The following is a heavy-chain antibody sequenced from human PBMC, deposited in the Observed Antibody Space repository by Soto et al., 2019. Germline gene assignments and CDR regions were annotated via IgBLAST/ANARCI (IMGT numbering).Heavy chain of an antibody. CDR3: ARVHDSPYYYGMDV. J-gene: IGHJ6*02. CDR2: IYYSGST. Sequence: PSETLSLTCVVSGGSLSSYYWSWIRQPPGKGLEWIGYIYYSGSTNYNPSLKSRVTISVDTSKNQFSLKLSSVTAADTAVYYCARVHDSPYYYGMDVWGQGTTVTVSS. CDR1: GGSLSSYY. V-gene: IGHV4-59*12. D-gene: IGHD2-21*02.